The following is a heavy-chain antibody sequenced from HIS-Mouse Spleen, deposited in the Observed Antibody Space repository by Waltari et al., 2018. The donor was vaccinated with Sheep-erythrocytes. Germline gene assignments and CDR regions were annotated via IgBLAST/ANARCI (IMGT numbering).Heavy chain of an antibody. D-gene: IGHD3-3*01. CDR2: IYYSGST. V-gene: IGHV4-39*01. CDR1: GGSISSSSYY. Sequence: QLQLQESGPGLVKPSETLSLTCTVSGGSISSSSYYWGWIRQPPGKGREWIGSIYYSGSTYYNPSLKSRVTISIDTSKNQFSLKLSSVTAADTAVYYCARRNTYYDFWSGYYHDAFDIWGQGTMVTV. J-gene: IGHJ3*02. CDR3: ARRNTYYDFWSGYYHDAFDI.